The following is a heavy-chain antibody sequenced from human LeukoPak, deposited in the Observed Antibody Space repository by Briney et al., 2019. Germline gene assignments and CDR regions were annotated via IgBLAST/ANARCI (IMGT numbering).Heavy chain of an antibody. V-gene: IGHV4-39*01. J-gene: IGHJ4*02. D-gene: IGHD3-3*01. CDR3: ARQLEDTPGSGAYGYFDK. Sequence: SETLSLTCLVSGDSIATTYYYWAWIPQSPGRGLEGIANVFKSGSKYYSPSLKGRVTLSVDTSTNQCSLQLASVSAADTAVYYCARQLEDTPGSGAYGYFDKWGQGTLVTVSS. CDR2: VFKSGSK. CDR1: GDSIATTYYY.